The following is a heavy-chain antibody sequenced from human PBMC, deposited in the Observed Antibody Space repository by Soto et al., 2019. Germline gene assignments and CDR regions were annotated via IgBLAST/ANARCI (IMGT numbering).Heavy chain of an antibody. CDR2: VYHSGRT. J-gene: IGHJ3*01. Sequence: SGTLSFTCPFSCDSIISLIYYWVWIRQPPGKGLEWIGSVYHSGRTYYAPSLERRITISVDTSKNEFFLRLTSVTAADTAVYFCAYGDAFDVWGRGARVT. CDR3: AYGDAFDV. V-gene: IGHV4-39*01. D-gene: IGHD4-17*01. CDR1: CDSIISLIYY.